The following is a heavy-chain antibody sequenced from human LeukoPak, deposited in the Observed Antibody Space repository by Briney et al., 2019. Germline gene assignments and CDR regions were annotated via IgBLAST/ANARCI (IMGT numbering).Heavy chain of an antibody. CDR3: AKKAQYDGHYPLDY. D-gene: IGHD4/OR15-4a*01. J-gene: IGHJ4*02. Sequence: GGSMRLSCAASGFTFSSYSMSWVRQAPGKGLEWVSGTSDRGDYTYYADSVKGRLTISRDTSKNTLYLQMNSLRAEDTALYFCAKKAQYDGHYPLDYWGQGTLVTVSA. CDR1: GFTFSSYS. CDR2: TSDRGDYT. V-gene: IGHV3-23*01.